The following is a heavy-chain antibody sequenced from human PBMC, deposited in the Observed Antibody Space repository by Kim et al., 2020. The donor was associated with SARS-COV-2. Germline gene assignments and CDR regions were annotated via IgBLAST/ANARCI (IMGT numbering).Heavy chain of an antibody. J-gene: IGHJ4*02. D-gene: IGHD3-9*01. Sequence: ASVKVSCKASGYSFTDYAIHWVRQAPGHGLEWMGWMITANANTNYLQKLQGRVTMTRDTSASTAYMELSSLRSEDTAVYYCARDHNDIFTGYYLGSWGQGTLVTVSS. CDR1: GYSFTDYA. CDR2: MITANANT. V-gene: IGHV1-3*04. CDR3: ARDHNDIFTGYYLGS.